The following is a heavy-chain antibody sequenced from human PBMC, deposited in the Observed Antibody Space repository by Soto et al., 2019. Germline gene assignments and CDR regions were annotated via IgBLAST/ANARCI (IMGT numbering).Heavy chain of an antibody. CDR2: IWYDGSNK. J-gene: IGHJ4*02. D-gene: IGHD2-15*01. CDR1: GFTFSSYG. V-gene: IGHV3-33*01. CDR3: ASISYLCGGGSCYFDY. Sequence: QVQLVESGGGVVQPGRSLRLSCAASGFTFSSYGMHWVRQAPGKGLEWVAVIWYDGSNKYYADSVKGRFTISRDNSKNTLYLQRNSLRAEDTAVYYCASISYLCGGGSCYFDYWGQGTLVTVSS.